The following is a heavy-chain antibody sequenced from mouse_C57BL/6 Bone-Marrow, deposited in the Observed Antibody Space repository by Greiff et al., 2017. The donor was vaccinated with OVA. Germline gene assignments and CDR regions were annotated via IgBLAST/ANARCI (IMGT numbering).Heavy chain of an antibody. CDR1: GFTFSDYG. J-gene: IGHJ4*01. Sequence: EVQLQESGGGLVKPGGSLKLSCAASGFTFSDYGMHWVRQAPEQGLEWVAYISSGSSTIYYADKVKGRSPISRDNAKNTLFLQMTNLRSEDTAMYYCAGGYYAMDYWGQGTSVTVSS. CDR2: ISSGSSTI. CDR3: AGGYYAMDY. V-gene: IGHV5-17*01.